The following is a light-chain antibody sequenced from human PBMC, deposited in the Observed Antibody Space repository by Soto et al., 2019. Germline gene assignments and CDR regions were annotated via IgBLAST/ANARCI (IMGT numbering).Light chain of an antibody. CDR2: GAS. CDR3: RQYSSSPRYT. Sequence: EIVLTQSPGTLSLSPGERATLSCRASQSVSSSDLAWYQQKPGQAPRLLIYGASSRATGIPDRFSGSGSGTDFTLTISRLEPEDFAVYYCRQYSSSPRYTFGQGTKLEIK. J-gene: IGKJ2*01. CDR1: QSVSSSD. V-gene: IGKV3-20*01.